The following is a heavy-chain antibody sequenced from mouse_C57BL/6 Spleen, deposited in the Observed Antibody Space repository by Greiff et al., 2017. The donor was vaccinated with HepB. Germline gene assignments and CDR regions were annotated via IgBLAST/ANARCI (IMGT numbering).Heavy chain of an antibody. CDR1: GYAFSSYW. V-gene: IGHV1-80*01. CDR2: IYPGDGDT. J-gene: IGHJ2*01. CDR3: ARDYYGSSGFDY. D-gene: IGHD1-1*01. Sequence: VQLQQSGAELVKPGASVKISCKASGYAFSSYWMNWVKQRPGKGLEWIGQIYPGDGDTNYNGKFKGKATLTADKSSSTAYMQLSSLTSEDSAVYFCARDYYGSSGFDYWGQGTTLTVSS.